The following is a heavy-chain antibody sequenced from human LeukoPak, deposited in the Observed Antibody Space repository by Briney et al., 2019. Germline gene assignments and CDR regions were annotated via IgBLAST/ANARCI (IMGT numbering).Heavy chain of an antibody. V-gene: IGHV5-51*01. D-gene: IGHD3-10*01. J-gene: IGHJ4*02. CDR1: GYTFTNYW. Sequence: GESLKISCKGSGYTFTNYWIGWVRQMPGKGLEWVGIIYPGDSDTRYSPSFQGQVTISADKSISTAYLQWSSLKASDTAMYYCARTGGGYGSGSYYPYWGQGTLVTVSS. CDR2: IYPGDSDT. CDR3: ARTGGGYGSGSYYPY.